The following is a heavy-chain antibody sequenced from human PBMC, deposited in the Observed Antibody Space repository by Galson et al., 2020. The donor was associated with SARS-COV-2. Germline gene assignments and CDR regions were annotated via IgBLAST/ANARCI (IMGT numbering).Heavy chain of an antibody. CDR1: GFTFSNYA. CDR2: IYSGGNT. V-gene: IGHV3-23*03. Sequence: GGSLRLSCAASGFTFSNYAMSWVRQAPGKGLEWVSAIYSGGNTYYGDSVKGRFTVSRDTSQNTLYLQMNSLTTEDTAVYYCATLMFDTGWTAAEYFHHWGQGTMVTVSS. J-gene: IGHJ1*01. D-gene: IGHD6-19*01. CDR3: ATLMFDTGWTAAEYFHH.